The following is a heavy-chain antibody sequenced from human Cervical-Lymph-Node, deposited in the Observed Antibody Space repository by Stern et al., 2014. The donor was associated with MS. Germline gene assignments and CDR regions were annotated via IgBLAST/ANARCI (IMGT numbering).Heavy chain of an antibody. Sequence: VQLVESGPGLVKPSETLSLTCTVSGGSISSYYWSWIRQPPGKGLEWIGYIYYSGSTNYNPSRKSRVTIAVNTSKNQFSRKRSSVTAADTAVYYCARHGCSGGSCPGYFDYWGQGTLVTVSS. D-gene: IGHD2-15*01. J-gene: IGHJ4*02. V-gene: IGHV4-59*08. CDR2: IYYSGST. CDR3: ARHGCSGGSCPGYFDY. CDR1: GGSISSYY.